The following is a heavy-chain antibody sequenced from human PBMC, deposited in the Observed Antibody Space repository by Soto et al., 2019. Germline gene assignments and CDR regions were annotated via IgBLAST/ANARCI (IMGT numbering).Heavy chain of an antibody. Sequence: GGSLRLSCAASGCTLSSYWMNWVRLAPGKGLEWVANIKQDGSQKNYVDSVKGRFTISRDNAKNSLYLQMSSLRAEDTAVYYCMTSVTTHDYWGQGTLVTVSS. V-gene: IGHV3-7*01. J-gene: IGHJ4*02. CDR2: IKQDGSQK. CDR1: GCTLSSYW. CDR3: MTSVTTHDY. D-gene: IGHD4-17*01.